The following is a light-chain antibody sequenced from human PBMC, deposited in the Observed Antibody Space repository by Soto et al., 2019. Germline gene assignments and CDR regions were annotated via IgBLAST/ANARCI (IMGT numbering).Light chain of an antibody. CDR1: SGHSSYI. V-gene: IGLV4-60*02. CDR3: ETWDSNTRV. CDR2: LEGSGSY. Sequence: QPVLTQSSSASASLGSSVKLTCTLSSGHSSYIIAWHHQQPGKATRYLMKLEGSGSYNKGRGVPDRFSGSSSGADRYLTISXXXXXXXANYYCETWDSNTRVFGGGTKV. J-gene: IGLJ2*01.